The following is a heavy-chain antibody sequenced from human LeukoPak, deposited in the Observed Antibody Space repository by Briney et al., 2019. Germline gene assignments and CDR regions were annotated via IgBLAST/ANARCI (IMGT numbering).Heavy chain of an antibody. D-gene: IGHD4-23*01. CDR3: AKIASVVTFYWYFDL. CDR1: GFTFSDYW. V-gene: IGHV3-74*01. CDR2: INTDTRGT. Sequence: GGSLRLSCAASGFTFSDYWMHWVRQAPGKGLVWVSIINTDTRGTYYADSVKGRFTISRDNSKNTLYLQMNSLTAEDTAVYYCAKIASVVTFYWYFDLWGRGTLVTVSS. J-gene: IGHJ2*01.